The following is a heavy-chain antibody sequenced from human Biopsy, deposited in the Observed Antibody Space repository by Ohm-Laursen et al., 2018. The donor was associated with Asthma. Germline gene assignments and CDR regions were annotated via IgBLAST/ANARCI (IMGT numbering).Heavy chain of an antibody. CDR1: GYTFIGCH. D-gene: IGHD6-13*01. CDR3: ARGQKSAGDRWFDP. CDR2: INPNSGGT. Sequence: SVKVSCKASGYTFIGCHIHWMRQAPGQGLEWMGRINPNSGGTNYAQKFQGRVTMTRDMSISTAYMEVSRLRSDDTAVYYCARGQKSAGDRWFDPWGQGTLVTVSS. J-gene: IGHJ5*02. V-gene: IGHV1-2*06.